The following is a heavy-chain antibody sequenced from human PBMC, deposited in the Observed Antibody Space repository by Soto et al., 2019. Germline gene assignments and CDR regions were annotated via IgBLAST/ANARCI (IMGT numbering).Heavy chain of an antibody. CDR3: ARGDCVGGTCYSLAGSFYYYMDV. J-gene: IGHJ6*03. V-gene: IGHV3-74*01. D-gene: IGHD2-15*01. Sequence: EVQLVESGGGLVQPGGSLGLPCAASGSPLRNIWMYWVGKPPGEGRWWVSRINSDGSVSSYADSVKGRLTISRDNVKNTLYLQMDSLRAEDTAVYYCARGDCVGGTCYSLAGSFYYYMDVWGKGTTVTVFS. CDR2: INSDGSVS. CDR1: GSPLRNIW.